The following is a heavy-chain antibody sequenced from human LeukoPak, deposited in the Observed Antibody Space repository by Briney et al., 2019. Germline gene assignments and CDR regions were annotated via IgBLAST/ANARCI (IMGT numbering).Heavy chain of an antibody. J-gene: IGHJ4*02. CDR2: INSNSGDT. CDR3: ARPILRYFDWQYSFDY. Sequence: ASVKVSCKASGYTFTGYYIHWVRQAPGQGLEWMGWINSNSGDTDYAQKFQGRVTMTRDTSISTAYMDLSRLRSDDTAVYYCARPILRYFDWQYSFDYWGQGTLVTVSS. D-gene: IGHD3-9*01. V-gene: IGHV1-2*02. CDR1: GYTFTGYY.